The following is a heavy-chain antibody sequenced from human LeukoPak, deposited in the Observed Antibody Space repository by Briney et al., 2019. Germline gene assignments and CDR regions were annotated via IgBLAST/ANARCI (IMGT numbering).Heavy chain of an antibody. CDR1: GGSISNYY. J-gene: IGHJ4*02. D-gene: IGHD6-13*01. V-gene: IGHV4-4*07. CDR3: ARFSSIAAAFDY. Sequence: TSETLSLTCTVSGGSISNYYWSWIRQPAGKGLEWIGRIYTSGTTHYNPSLKSRVTMSVDTSKNQFSLNLSSVTAADTAVYYCARFSSIAAAFDYWGLGTLVTVSS. CDR2: IYTSGTT.